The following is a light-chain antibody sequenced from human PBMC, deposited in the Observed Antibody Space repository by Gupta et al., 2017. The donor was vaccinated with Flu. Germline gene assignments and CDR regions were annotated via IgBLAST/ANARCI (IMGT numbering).Light chain of an antibody. CDR2: AAS. CDR1: QSISSY. Sequence: DIQMTQSPSSLSASVGDRVTITCRASQSISSYLNWYQQKPGKAPKLLIYAASSLQSGVPSRFSGSGSGTDFTLTISSLQPEDFATYYCQHSYSTSRVFTFGPGTKVDIK. V-gene: IGKV1-39*01. CDR3: QHSYSTSRVFT. J-gene: IGKJ3*01.